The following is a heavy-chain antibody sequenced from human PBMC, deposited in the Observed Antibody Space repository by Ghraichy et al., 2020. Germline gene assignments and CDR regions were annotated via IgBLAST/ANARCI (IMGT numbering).Heavy chain of an antibody. J-gene: IGHJ4*02. CDR2: ISSDEKTK. CDR3: AKGENGSHDY. CDR1: GFTFSRYG. Sequence: GGSLRLSCAASGFTFSRYGIHWVRQAPGKGLEWVALISSDEKTKYYADSVKGRFTISRDNSKNTLFLQMNRLRTEETGVYYCAKGENGSHDYWGQGTLVIVSS. V-gene: IGHV3-30*18. D-gene: IGHD1-26*01.